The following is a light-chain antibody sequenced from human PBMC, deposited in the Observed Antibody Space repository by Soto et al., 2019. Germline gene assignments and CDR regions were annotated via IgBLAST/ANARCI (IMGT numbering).Light chain of an antibody. CDR1: QNIDNY. J-gene: IGKJ1*01. CDR3: QQSSNIPWT. CDR2: STS. V-gene: IGKV1-39*01. Sequence: IQLTQSPSSLSASVGDRVTVSCRSSQNIDNYLNWYVQRPGKAPELLIYSTSNLKSGVPSRFRGSGSGTDFSLTINSLQSEDFATYYCQQSSNIPWTFGQGTKVE.